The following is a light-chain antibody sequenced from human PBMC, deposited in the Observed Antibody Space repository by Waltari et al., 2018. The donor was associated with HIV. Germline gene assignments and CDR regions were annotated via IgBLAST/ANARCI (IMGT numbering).Light chain of an antibody. J-gene: IGLJ2*01. Sequence: QSALTQPPSASGSPGQSVTISCTGPSRDVGGYNYVSWYQHHPGKAPKLMIYEVSKRPSGVPDRFSGSKSGNTASLTVSGLQAEDEADYYCSSYAGSNNFGVFGGGTKLTVL. CDR2: EVS. V-gene: IGLV2-8*01. CDR3: SSYAGSNNFGV. CDR1: SRDVGGYNY.